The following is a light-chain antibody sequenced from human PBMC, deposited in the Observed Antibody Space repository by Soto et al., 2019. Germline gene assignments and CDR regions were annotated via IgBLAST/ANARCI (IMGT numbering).Light chain of an antibody. V-gene: IGLV2-14*01. CDR2: DVS. CDR1: SSDVGGYNY. Sequence: QSVLTQPASVSGSPGQSITVSCSGTSSDVGGYNYVSWYQQHPGKAPKLMIYDVSNRPSGVSNRFSGSKSGNTASPTISGLQAEDEADYYCSSYTSSSTLGLFGTGTKVTVL. J-gene: IGLJ1*01. CDR3: SSYTSSSTLGL.